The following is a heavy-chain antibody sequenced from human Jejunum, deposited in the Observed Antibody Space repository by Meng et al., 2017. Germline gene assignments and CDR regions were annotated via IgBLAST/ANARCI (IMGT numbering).Heavy chain of an antibody. Sequence: SETLSLTCTVSGGSIISSSYYWGWIRQPPGKGLEWIGSIYYSGTTYYYPSLKSRVTISVDTSNNQFSLKLSSVTAADTAIYYCAKEYYSAYDFWGQGTLVTVSS. CDR3: AKEYYSAYDF. J-gene: IGHJ4*02. CDR2: IYYSGTT. CDR1: GGSIISSSYY. D-gene: IGHD2-15*01. V-gene: IGHV4-39*07.